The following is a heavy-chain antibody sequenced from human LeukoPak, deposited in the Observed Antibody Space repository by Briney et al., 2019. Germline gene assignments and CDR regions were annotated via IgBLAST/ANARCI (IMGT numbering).Heavy chain of an antibody. Sequence: GGSLRLSCAASGFTFSSYGMHWVRQAPGKGLEWVAFIRYDGSNKYYADSVKGRFTISRDNSKNTLYLQMNSLRAEDTAVYYCAKDSWGWYRDARGGFDYWGQGTLVTVSS. D-gene: IGHD7-27*01. CDR3: AKDSWGWYRDARGGFDY. J-gene: IGHJ4*02. V-gene: IGHV3-30*02. CDR2: IRYDGSNK. CDR1: GFTFSSYG.